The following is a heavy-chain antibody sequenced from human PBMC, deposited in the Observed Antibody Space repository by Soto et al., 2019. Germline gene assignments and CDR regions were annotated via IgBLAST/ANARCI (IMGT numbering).Heavy chain of an antibody. J-gene: IGHJ4*02. V-gene: IGHV4-34*01. CDR3: ASRFRRMXCSSTSCYRFDX. CDR1: GGSFSGYY. CDR2: INHSGST. Sequence: PSETLSLTCAVYGGSFSGYYWSWIRQPPGKGLEWIGEINHSGSTNYNPSLKSRVTISVDTSKNQFSLKLSSVTAADTAVYYCASRFRRMXCSSTSCYRFDXWGQGTLVTVSS. D-gene: IGHD2-2*01.